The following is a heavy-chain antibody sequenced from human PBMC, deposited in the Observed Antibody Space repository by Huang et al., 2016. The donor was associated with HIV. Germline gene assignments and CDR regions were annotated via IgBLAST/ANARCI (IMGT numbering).Heavy chain of an antibody. CDR1: EFTWSSYG. Sequence: EVQLLESGGGLVQPGGSLRLSCTASEFTWSSYGMSGVRQAPGKGLEWGSTIRGSSGNTYDADSVNGRFTISRDKSKNTLYLQMNSLRAEDTAVYFCAKKGGLTGFQPLDYWGQGTQVTVSS. D-gene: IGHD2-8*02. CDR2: IRGSSGNT. V-gene: IGHV3-23*01. J-gene: IGHJ4*02. CDR3: AKKGGLTGFQPLDY.